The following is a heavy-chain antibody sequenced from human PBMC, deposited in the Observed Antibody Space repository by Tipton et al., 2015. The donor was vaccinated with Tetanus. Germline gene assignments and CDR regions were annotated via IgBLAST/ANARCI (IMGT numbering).Heavy chain of an antibody. D-gene: IGHD6-19*01. V-gene: IGHV1-18*01. CDR1: GYTFTSYG. CDR3: ARVSVIAVAGSYYGMDV. CDR2: ISAYNGNT. Sequence: QLVQSGAEVKKPGASVKVSCKASGYTFTSYGISWVRQAPGQGLERMGWISAYNGNTNYAQKLQGRVTMTTDTSTSKAYMELRSLRSDDTAVYYCARVSVIAVAGSYYGMDVWGQGTTVTVSS. J-gene: IGHJ6*02.